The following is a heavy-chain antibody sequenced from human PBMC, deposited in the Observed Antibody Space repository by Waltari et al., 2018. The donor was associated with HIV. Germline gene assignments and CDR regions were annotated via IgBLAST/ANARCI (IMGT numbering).Heavy chain of an antibody. CDR1: GYTLTELS. Sequence: QVQLVQSGAEVKKPGASVKVSCKVSGYTLTELSMHWARQAPGKGIERMGGYDPEDGETIYAQKFQGRVNMTEDTSTDTAYMELSSLRSEDTAVYYCATLAYGYYYGMDVWGQGTTVTVSS. J-gene: IGHJ6*02. CDR3: ATLAYGYYYGMDV. V-gene: IGHV1-24*01. D-gene: IGHD3-16*01. CDR2: YDPEDGET.